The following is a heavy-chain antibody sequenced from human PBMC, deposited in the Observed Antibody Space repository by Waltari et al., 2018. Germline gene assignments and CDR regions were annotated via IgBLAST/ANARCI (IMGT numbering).Heavy chain of an antibody. J-gene: IGHJ6*02. V-gene: IGHV3-7*01. CDR1: GFTFVTYW. CDR2: INQDGSDK. CDR3: ARYDLGPYYYYGMDV. D-gene: IGHD7-27*01. Sequence: EVQLVESGGGLVQPGGSLRLSCAAPGFTFVTYWMCWVRQAPGKGLEWVANINQDGSDKYYVDSVKGRFTISRDNAKNSLYLQMNSLRPEDTAVYYCARYDLGPYYYYGMDVWGQGTTVTASS.